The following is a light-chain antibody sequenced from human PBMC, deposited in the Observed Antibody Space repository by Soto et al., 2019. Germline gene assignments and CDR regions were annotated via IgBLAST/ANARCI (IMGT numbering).Light chain of an antibody. CDR2: GAS. V-gene: IGKV3-20*01. J-gene: IGKJ1*01. CDR1: QSVSSSY. Sequence: EIVLTQSPGTLSLSPGERATLSCRASQSVSSSYLAWYQQKPGQAPRLLIYGASSRATGIPDRFSGSGSGTDFTITISRLEPEDFAVYYCQQYVSSPWTFGQGTKVEIE. CDR3: QQYVSSPWT.